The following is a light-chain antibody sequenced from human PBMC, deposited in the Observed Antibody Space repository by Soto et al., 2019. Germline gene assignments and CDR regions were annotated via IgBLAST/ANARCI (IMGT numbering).Light chain of an antibody. J-gene: IGKJ4*01. V-gene: IGKV3-20*01. CDR2: GAS. CDR3: QQYGSAPLT. CDR1: QSFSSD. Sequence: EIVMTQSPATLSVSPGERATLSCRASQSFSSDLAWYQHEPGQAPRLLIYGASSRATGIPDRFSGSGSGTDFNLTISRLEPEDLAVYYCQQYGSAPLTFGGGTKVDIK.